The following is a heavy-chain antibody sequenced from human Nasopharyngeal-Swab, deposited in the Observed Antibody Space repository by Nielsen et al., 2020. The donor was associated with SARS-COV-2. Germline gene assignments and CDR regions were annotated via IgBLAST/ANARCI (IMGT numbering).Heavy chain of an antibody. V-gene: IGHV3-49*03. D-gene: IGHD3-9*01. CDR1: GFTFGDYA. CDR2: IRSKAYGGTT. Sequence: GGSLRLSFTASGFTFGDYAMSWFRQAPGKGLEWVGFIRSKAYGGTTEYAASVKGRFTISRDDSKSIAYLQMNSLKTEDTAVYYCTRFRPPYYDILTGSSPAYYFDDWGQGTLVIVSS. J-gene: IGHJ4*02. CDR3: TRFRPPYYDILTGSSPAYYFDD.